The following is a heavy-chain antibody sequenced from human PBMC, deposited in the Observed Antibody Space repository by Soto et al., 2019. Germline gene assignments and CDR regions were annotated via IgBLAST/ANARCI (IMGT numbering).Heavy chain of an antibody. CDR1: GYTCTDYD. CDR2: VSPNSGNT. V-gene: IGHV1-8*01. CDR3: ARGRFYSETSTWFAF. J-gene: IGHJ5*01. Sequence: QVQLVQSGTEVKKPGASVKVSCKASGYTCTDYDINWVRQAPGQGLEWMGWVSPNSGNTVYAQKFQDRVTMTRDTSITTAYMELSDLRFEDTAMYYCARGRFYSETSTWFAFWGQGTPVTVSS. D-gene: IGHD2-2*01.